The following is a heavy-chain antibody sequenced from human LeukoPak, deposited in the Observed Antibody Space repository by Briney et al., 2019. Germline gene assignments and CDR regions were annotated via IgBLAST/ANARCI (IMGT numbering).Heavy chain of an antibody. Sequence: GASVKVSCKASGYTFTGYYMHWVRQAPGQGLEWMGWIDPNSGGTNYAQKFQGRVTMTRDTPISTAYMELSRLRSDDTAVYYCASNARLANPNIFDYWGQGTLVTVSS. CDR1: GYTFTGYY. V-gene: IGHV1-2*02. CDR3: ASNARLANPNIFDY. J-gene: IGHJ4*02. D-gene: IGHD6-19*01. CDR2: IDPNSGGT.